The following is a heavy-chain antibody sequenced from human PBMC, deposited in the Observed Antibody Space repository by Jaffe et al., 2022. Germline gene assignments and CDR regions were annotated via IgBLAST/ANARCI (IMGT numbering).Heavy chain of an antibody. V-gene: IGHV1-8*01. Sequence: QVQLVQSGAEVKKPGASVKVSCKASGYTFTSYDINWVRQATGQGLEWMGWMNPNSGNTGYAQKFQGRVTMTRNTSISTAYMELSSLRSEDTAVYYCARSFASGSGSYVAGSSGFYYMDVWGKGTTVTVSS. CDR1: GYTFTSYD. CDR2: MNPNSGNT. D-gene: IGHD3-10*01. CDR3: ARSFASGSGSYVAGSSGFYYMDV. J-gene: IGHJ6*03.